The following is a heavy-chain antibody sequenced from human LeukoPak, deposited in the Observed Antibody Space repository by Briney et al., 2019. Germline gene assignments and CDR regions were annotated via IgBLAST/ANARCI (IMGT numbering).Heavy chain of an antibody. CDR2: ISAYNGNT. V-gene: IGHV1-18*01. CDR1: GYTFTSYG. D-gene: IGHD6-19*01. Sequence: ASVKVSCKASGYTFTSYGISWVRQAPGQGLEWMGWISAYNGNTNYAQKLQGRVTMTTDTSTSTAYMELRSLRSDDTAVYYCARDKYSSGWHESLAYYYYYYMDVWGKGTTVTISS. J-gene: IGHJ6*03. CDR3: ARDKYSSGWHESLAYYYYYYMDV.